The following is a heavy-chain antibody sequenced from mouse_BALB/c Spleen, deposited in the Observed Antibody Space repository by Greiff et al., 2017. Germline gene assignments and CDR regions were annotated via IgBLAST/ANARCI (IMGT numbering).Heavy chain of an antibody. V-gene: IGHV1S22*01. Sequence: LQQPGSELVRPGASVKLSCKASGFTFTSYWMHWVKQRPGQGLEWIGNIYPGSGSTNYDEKFKSKATLTVDTSSSTAYMQLSSLTSEDSAVYYCTRKGYGNYAMDYWGQGTSVTVSS. D-gene: IGHD2-10*02. CDR2: IYPGSGST. CDR3: TRKGYGNYAMDY. J-gene: IGHJ4*01. CDR1: GFTFTSYW.